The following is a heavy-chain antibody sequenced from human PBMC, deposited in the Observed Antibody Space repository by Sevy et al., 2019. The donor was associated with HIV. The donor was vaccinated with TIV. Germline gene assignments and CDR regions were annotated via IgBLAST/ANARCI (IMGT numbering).Heavy chain of an antibody. V-gene: IGHV5-51*01. D-gene: IGHD6-13*01. CDR2: IYPGDSDT. Sequence: GESLKISCKGSGYSFSNYWIAWVRQMPGKGLEWMGIIYPGDSDTRFSPSFQGQVIISADKSISTAYLQRSSLKASDSAIYYSARLGSRTLAYYGLDVWGQGTTVTVSS. J-gene: IGHJ6*02. CDR1: GYSFSNYW. CDR3: ARLGSRTLAYYGLDV.